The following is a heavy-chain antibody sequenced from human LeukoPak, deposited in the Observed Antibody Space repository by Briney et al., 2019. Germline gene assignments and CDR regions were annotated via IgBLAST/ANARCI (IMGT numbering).Heavy chain of an antibody. Sequence: PGGSLRLSCAASGFTFDDYGMSWVRQAPGKGLEWVSGINWNGGSTGYADSVKGRFTISRDNAKNSLYLQMNSLRAEDTAVYFCARDFHSSNWEKGTFDIWGQGTMVTVSS. V-gene: IGHV3-20*04. CDR2: INWNGGST. D-gene: IGHD6-13*01. J-gene: IGHJ3*02. CDR1: GFTFDDYG. CDR3: ARDFHSSNWEKGTFDI.